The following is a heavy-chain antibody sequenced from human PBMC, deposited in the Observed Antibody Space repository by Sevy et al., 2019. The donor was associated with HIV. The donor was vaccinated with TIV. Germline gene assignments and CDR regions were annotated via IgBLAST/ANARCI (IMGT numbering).Heavy chain of an antibody. Sequence: GGSLRLSCAASGFTFSSYAMSWVRQAPGKGLEWVSAISGSGGSTYYADSLKGRFTISRDNSKNTLYLQMNSRRAEDTAVYYCAKAVRGVNHYWGQGTLVTVSS. CDR2: ISGSGGST. J-gene: IGHJ4*02. V-gene: IGHV3-23*01. D-gene: IGHD3-10*01. CDR1: GFTFSSYA. CDR3: AKAVRGVNHY.